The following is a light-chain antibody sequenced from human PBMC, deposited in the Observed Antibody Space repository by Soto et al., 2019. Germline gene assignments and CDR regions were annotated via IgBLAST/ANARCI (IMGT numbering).Light chain of an antibody. CDR1: SSKIGGNA. V-gene: IGLV1-44*01. Sequence: QSVLTQPPSASGTPGQRVTLSCSGSSSKIGGNAVNWYQQLPGTTPNLLIYSNNQRPSGVPDRFSGSKSGTSASLAISGLQSEDEADYDCAAWDDSLSGYVFGTGTKLTVL. CDR3: AAWDDSLSGYV. CDR2: SNN. J-gene: IGLJ1*01.